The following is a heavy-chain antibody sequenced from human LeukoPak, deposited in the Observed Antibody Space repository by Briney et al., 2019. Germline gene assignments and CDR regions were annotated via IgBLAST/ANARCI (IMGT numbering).Heavy chain of an antibody. CDR3: ARDPTKLRFLEWLPHFDY. D-gene: IGHD3-3*01. CDR2: ISYDGSNK. J-gene: IGHJ4*02. Sequence: GRSLRLSCAASGFTFSSYAMHWVRQAPGKGLEWVAVISYDGSNKYYADSVKGRFTISRDNSKNTLYLQMNSLRAEDTAVYYCARDPTKLRFLEWLPHFDYWGQGTLVTVSS. V-gene: IGHV3-30-3*01. CDR1: GFTFSSYA.